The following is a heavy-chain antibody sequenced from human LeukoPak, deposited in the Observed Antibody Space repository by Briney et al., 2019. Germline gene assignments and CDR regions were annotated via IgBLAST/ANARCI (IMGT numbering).Heavy chain of an antibody. V-gene: IGHV3-30*04. CDR1: GFTFSSYA. Sequence: GGSLRLSCAASGFTFSSYAMHWVRQAPGKGLEWVAVISYDGSNEYYADSVKGRFTISRDNSKDTLYLQMNSLRAEDTAVYYCARGHDYGDYEGAFDIWGQGTMVTVSS. CDR3: ARGHDYGDYEGAFDI. CDR2: ISYDGSNE. J-gene: IGHJ3*02. D-gene: IGHD4-17*01.